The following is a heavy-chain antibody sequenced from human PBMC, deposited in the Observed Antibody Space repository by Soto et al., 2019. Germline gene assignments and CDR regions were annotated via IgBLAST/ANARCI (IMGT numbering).Heavy chain of an antibody. J-gene: IGHJ4*02. CDR3: ARGYCSGSTCYLYYFDY. Sequence: QVQLQESGPGLVRPSETLSLTCTVSGDSINNYYWNWIRQPPGKGLEWIGYVSYIGSTNYNPSLKSRVTISVDTSKSQFSLKLSSVTAADTAVYYCARGYCSGSTCYLYYFDYWGQGTLVTVSS. CDR1: GDSINNYY. CDR2: VSYIGST. V-gene: IGHV4-59*01. D-gene: IGHD2-15*01.